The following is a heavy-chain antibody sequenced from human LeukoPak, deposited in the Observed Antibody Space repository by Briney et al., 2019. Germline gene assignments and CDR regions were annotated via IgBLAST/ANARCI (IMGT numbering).Heavy chain of an antibody. J-gene: IGHJ3*02. Sequence: KPSETLSLTYTVSGGSISDNTYYWAWIRQPPGKGLEWIGSIYYSGSTNYNPSLKNRVTMSVDTSKNQFSLKLSSVTAADTAVYNCARQRTGSASRGGYAFDIWGQGTMVTVSS. D-gene: IGHD7-27*01. V-gene: IGHV4-39*01. CDR2: IYYSGST. CDR1: GGSISDNTYY. CDR3: ARQRTGSASRGGYAFDI.